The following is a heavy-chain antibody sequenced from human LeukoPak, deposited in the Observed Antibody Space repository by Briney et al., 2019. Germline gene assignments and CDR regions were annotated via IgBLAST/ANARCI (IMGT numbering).Heavy chain of an antibody. CDR3: AKSYCSSPSCYYYYYMDV. J-gene: IGHJ6*03. CDR2: ISDTSGST. V-gene: IGHV3-23*01. D-gene: IGHD2-2*01. Sequence: PGGSLRLSCAASGFTFSSYAMSWVRQAPGKGLELVSAISDTSGSTYYEDSVKGRFTISRDNSKNTLYLQMNSLRAEETAVYYCAKSYCSSPSCYYYYYMDVWGKGTTVTVSS. CDR1: GFTFSSYA.